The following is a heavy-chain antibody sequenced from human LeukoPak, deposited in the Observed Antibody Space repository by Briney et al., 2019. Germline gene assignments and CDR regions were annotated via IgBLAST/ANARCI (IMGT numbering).Heavy chain of an antibody. CDR1: GGSISSYY. CDR3: ARHPFSAPFDY. D-gene: IGHD6-19*01. Sequence: PSETLSLTCTVSGGSISSYYWSWIRQPAGKGLEWIGRIYTSGSTNYNPSLKSRVSISLDTSKNQFSLKLSSVTATDTAVYYCARHPFSAPFDYWGQGILVTVSS. J-gene: IGHJ4*02. CDR2: IYTSGST. V-gene: IGHV4-4*07.